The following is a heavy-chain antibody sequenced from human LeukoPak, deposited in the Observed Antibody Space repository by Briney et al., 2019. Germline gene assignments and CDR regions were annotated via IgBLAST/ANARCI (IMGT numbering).Heavy chain of an antibody. CDR2: IYYSGST. D-gene: IGHD3-10*01. CDR3: ARDNGFGELFAEPHAFDI. Sequence: SETLSLTCTVSGGSISGYYWSWIRQPPGKGLEWIGYIYYSGSTNYNPSLKSRVTISVDTSKNQFSLKLSSVTAADTAVYHCARDNGFGELFAEPHAFDIWGQGTMVTVSS. CDR1: GGSISGYY. V-gene: IGHV4-59*01. J-gene: IGHJ3*02.